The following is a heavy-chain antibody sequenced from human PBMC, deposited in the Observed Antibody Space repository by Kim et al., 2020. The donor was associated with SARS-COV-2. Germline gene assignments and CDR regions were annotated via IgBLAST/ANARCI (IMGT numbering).Heavy chain of an antibody. CDR2: IYYSGST. Sequence: SETLSLTCTVSGGSISSGGYYWSWIRQHPGKGLEWIGYIYYSGSTYYNPSLKSRVTISVDTSKNQFSLKLSSVTAADTAVYYCARCPPSRFGEFNYYYGMDVWGQGTTVTVSS. D-gene: IGHD3-10*01. CDR3: ARCPPSRFGEFNYYYGMDV. CDR1: GGSISSGGYY. J-gene: IGHJ6*02. V-gene: IGHV4-31*03.